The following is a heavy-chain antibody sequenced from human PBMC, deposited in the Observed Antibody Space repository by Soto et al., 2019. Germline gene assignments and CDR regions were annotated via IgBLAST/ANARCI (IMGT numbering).Heavy chain of an antibody. CDR3: AKLLGYCSGGSCYSDGWFDP. CDR1: GFTFSSYG. J-gene: IGHJ5*02. D-gene: IGHD2-15*01. Sequence: VQLVESGGGVVQPGRSLRLSCAASGFTFSSYGMHWVRQAPGKGLEWVAVISYDGSNKYYADSVKGRFTISRDNSKNTLYLQMNSLRAEDTAVYYCAKLLGYCSGGSCYSDGWFDPWGQGTLVTVSS. CDR2: ISYDGSNK. V-gene: IGHV3-30*18.